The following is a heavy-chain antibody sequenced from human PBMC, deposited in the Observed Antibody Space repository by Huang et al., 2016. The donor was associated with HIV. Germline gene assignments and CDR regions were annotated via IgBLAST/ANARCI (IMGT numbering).Heavy chain of an antibody. CDR3: AKGVVVGAFDI. CDR1: GFTFSGYG. V-gene: IGHV3-30*02. CDR2: RRYDGSNK. Sequence: QVQLVESGGGVVQPGGSLRLSCAASGFTFSGYGMHWGRQAPGKGLEWVAFRRYDGSNKYYADAGKGRFTISRDNSKNTLYLQMNSLRAEDTAVYYCAKGVVVGAFDIWGQGTMVTVSS. D-gene: IGHD2-21*01. J-gene: IGHJ3*02.